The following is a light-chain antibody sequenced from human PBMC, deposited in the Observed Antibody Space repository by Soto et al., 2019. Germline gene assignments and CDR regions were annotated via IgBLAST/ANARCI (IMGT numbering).Light chain of an antibody. J-gene: IGLJ3*02. Sequence: QSALTQPRSVSGSPGQSVTISCTGTSSDVGNYNYVSWYQQHPGKAPKVMIYDVNKWPSGVPDRFSGSKSGNTASLTISGLQAEDEADYYCCSYAGSYTWVFGGGTKVTV. CDR2: DVN. CDR3: CSYAGSYTWV. V-gene: IGLV2-11*01. CDR1: SSDVGNYNY.